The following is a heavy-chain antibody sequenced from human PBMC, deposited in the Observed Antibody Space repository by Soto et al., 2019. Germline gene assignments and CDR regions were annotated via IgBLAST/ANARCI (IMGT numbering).Heavy chain of an antibody. D-gene: IGHD1-20*01. CDR2: IYPGDSDT. CDR1: GYSFTSYW. J-gene: IGHJ3*02. V-gene: IGHV5-51*01. CDR3: ARPLTGTMNYDAIDI. Sequence: GESLKISCKCSGYSFTSYWIGWVRQMPGKGLEWMGIIYPGDSDTRYSPSFQGQVTISADKSISTAYLQWSSLKASDTAMYYCARPLTGTMNYDAIDIWGQGTMVTVSS.